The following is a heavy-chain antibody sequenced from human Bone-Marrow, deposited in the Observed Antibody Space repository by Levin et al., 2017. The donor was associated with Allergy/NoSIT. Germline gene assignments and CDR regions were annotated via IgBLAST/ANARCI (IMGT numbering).Heavy chain of an antibody. D-gene: IGHD1-26*01. J-gene: IGHJ4*02. CDR2: IYSVDSDT. Sequence: KVSCKLSGYSVTNYWIGWVRQLPGKGLDWMGIIYSVDSDTRYSPSFHGRVTIPADKSINTAYLQWSSLKASDTAIYYCATTPGSGTYYFDYWGQGTLVTVSS. V-gene: IGHV5-51*01. CDR1: GYSVTNYW. CDR3: ATTPGSGTYYFDY.